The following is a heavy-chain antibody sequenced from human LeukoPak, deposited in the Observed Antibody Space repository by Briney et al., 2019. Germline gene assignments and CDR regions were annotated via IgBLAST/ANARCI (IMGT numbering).Heavy chain of an antibody. CDR2: INHSGST. Sequence: SETLSLTCAVYGGSFSGYYWSWIRQPPGKGLEWIGEINHSGSTNYNPSLKSRVTISVDTSKNQFSLKLSSVTAADTAVYYCARVLQWELRSPHDYWGQGTLSPSPQ. J-gene: IGHJ4*02. CDR1: GGSFSGYY. CDR3: ARVLQWELRSPHDY. D-gene: IGHD1-26*01. V-gene: IGHV4-34*01.